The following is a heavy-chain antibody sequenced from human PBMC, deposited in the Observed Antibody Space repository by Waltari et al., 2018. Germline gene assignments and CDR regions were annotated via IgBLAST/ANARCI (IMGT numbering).Heavy chain of an antibody. CDR1: GGSISSYH. Sequence: QVQLQESGPGLVKPSETLSLTCPVSGGSISSYHWRWIRQPAGKGLEWIGRLYSSGSTTYNPSLKSRVTMSLDTSKNQFSLTLTSVTVADTAVYYCAREHFDSWSAYPNWFDPWGQGTLVTVSS. D-gene: IGHD3-3*01. V-gene: IGHV4-4*07. CDR3: AREHFDSWSAYPNWFDP. CDR2: LYSSGST. J-gene: IGHJ5*02.